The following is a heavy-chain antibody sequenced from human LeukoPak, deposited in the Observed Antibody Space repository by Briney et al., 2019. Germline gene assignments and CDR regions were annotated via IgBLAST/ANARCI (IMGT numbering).Heavy chain of an antibody. Sequence: ASVKVSCKTSGGTFNNSAISWVRQAPGQGLEWLGGIMPLFGTAGYAQKFQGRVTITKDESTRTVYLELTSLTSDDTAVYYCARDIHGDYGSGWFDPWGQGTLVSVSS. CDR2: IMPLFGTA. CDR3: ARDIHGDYGSGWFDP. V-gene: IGHV1-69*05. J-gene: IGHJ5*02. CDR1: GGTFNNSA. D-gene: IGHD4-17*01.